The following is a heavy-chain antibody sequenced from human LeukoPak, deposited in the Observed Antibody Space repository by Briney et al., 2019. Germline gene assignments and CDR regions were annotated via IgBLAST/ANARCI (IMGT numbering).Heavy chain of an antibody. V-gene: IGHV3-64*01. CDR2: ISSNGGST. J-gene: IGHJ4*02. CDR3: ARGFVSYYGSGSSFGY. Sequence: GGSLRLSCAASGFTFSSYAMHWVRQAPGKGLEYVSAISSNGGSTYYANSVKGRFTISRDNSKNTLYLQMGSLRAEDMAVYYCARGFVSYYGSGSSFGYWGQGTLVTVSS. D-gene: IGHD3-10*01. CDR1: GFTFSSYA.